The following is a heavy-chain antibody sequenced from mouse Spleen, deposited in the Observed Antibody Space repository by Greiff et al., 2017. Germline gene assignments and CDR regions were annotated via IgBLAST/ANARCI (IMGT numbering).Heavy chain of an antibody. J-gene: IGHJ4*01. Sequence: EVQLVESGGGLVKPGGSLKLSCAASGFTFSSYAMSWVRQSPEKRLEWVAEISSGGSYTYYPDTVTGRFTISRDNAKNTLYLEMSSLRSEDTAMYYCARDGDYDKAMDYWGQGTSVTVSS. D-gene: IGHD2-4*01. CDR2: ISSGGSYT. CDR3: ARDGDYDKAMDY. CDR1: GFTFSSYA. V-gene: IGHV5-9-4*01.